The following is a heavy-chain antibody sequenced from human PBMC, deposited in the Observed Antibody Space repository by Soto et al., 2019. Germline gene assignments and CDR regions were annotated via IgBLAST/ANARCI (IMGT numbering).Heavy chain of an antibody. J-gene: IGHJ6*02. D-gene: IGHD6-19*01. CDR3: AITPGWFAGMAV. CDR2: IHLERRKT. Sequence: ASVKVSCEASGDTFSDYDINWVRQAPGQGPEWMGWIHLERRKTSFAQKFESRLTMNGNTSIDPDYMDLTTLTSEDTAVYYCAITPGWFAGMAVWGQGTTVTVSS. V-gene: IGHV1-8*01. CDR1: GDTFSDYD.